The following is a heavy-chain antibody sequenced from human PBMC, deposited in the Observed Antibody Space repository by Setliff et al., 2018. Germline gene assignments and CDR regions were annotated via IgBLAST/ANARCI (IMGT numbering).Heavy chain of an antibody. D-gene: IGHD6-19*01. CDR2: ITGSGNSI. CDR1: GFTFSSYA. Sequence: GGSLRLSCVVSGFTFSSYAMTWVRHAPGKGLEWVSVITGSGNSIYYADSVKGRFSISRDNSKNTLYLQLNSLRVEDTAVYYCARDSGLATDYWGQGTLVTVSS. CDR3: ARDSGLATDY. V-gene: IGHV3-23*01. J-gene: IGHJ4*02.